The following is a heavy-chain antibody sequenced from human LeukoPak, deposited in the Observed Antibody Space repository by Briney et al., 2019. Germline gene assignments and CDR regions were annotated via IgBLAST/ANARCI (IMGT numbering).Heavy chain of an antibody. D-gene: IGHD1-26*01. CDR3: AKDGKMGGLVGATWRYYFDY. J-gene: IGHJ4*02. V-gene: IGHV3-66*01. CDR1: GFTVSSNY. Sequence: GSLRLSCAASGFTVSSNYMSWVRQAPGKGLEWVSVIHSGGSTYYADSVKGRFTISRDNSKNTLYLQMNSLRAEDTAVYYCAKDGKMGGLVGATWRYYFDYWGQGTLVTVSS. CDR2: IHSGGST.